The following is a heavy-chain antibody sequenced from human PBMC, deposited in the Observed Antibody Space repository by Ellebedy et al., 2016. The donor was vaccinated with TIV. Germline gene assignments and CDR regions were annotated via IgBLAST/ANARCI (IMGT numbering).Heavy chain of an antibody. CDR2: IKQDGSET. D-gene: IGHD4-11*01. V-gene: IGHV3-7*04. CDR1: GFTSGNYW. CDR3: ARGGQQYPDF. J-gene: IGHJ4*02. Sequence: GGSLRLSCAASGFTSGNYWMSWLRQAPGKGLELVANIKQDGSETHYVDSVKGRFTISRANAKNSLYLQMNNWRVEDTAVYYCARGGQQYPDFWGQGALVTGSS.